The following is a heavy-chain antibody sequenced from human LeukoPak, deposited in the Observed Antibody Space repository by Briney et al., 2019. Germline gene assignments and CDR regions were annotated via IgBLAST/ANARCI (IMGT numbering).Heavy chain of an antibody. CDR1: GGSISSGSYY. CDR3: ARDSRWLQFSK. D-gene: IGHD5-24*01. CDR2: IYTSGST. J-gene: IGHJ4*02. V-gene: IGHV4-61*02. Sequence: SETLSLTCTVSGGSISSGSYYWSWTRQPPGKGLEWIGRIYTSGSTNYNPYLKSRVTISVDTSKNQFSLKLSSVTAADTAVYYCARDSRWLQFSKWGQGTLVTVSS.